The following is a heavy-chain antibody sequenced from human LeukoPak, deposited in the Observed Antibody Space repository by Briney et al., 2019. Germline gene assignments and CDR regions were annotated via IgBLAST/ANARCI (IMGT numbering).Heavy chain of an antibody. CDR1: GGSISSYY. J-gene: IGHJ4*02. CDR2: IYYSGST. D-gene: IGHD3-3*01. CDR3: ARVARGNITIFGVPRFDY. V-gene: IGHV4-59*01. Sequence: SETLSLTCTASGGSISSYYWSWIRQPPGKGLEWIGYIYYSGSTNYNPSLKSRVTISVDTSKNQFSLKLSSVTAADTAVYYCARVARGNITIFGVPRFDYWGQGTLVTVSS.